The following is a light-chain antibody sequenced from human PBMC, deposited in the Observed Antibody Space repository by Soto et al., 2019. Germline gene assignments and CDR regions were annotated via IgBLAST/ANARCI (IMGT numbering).Light chain of an antibody. CDR1: SSNIGSNY. CDR3: AAWDDSLRGSYV. Sequence: QSVLTRPPSASGTPGQRVTISCSGSSSNIGSNYVYWYQQLPGTAPKLLIYRNNQRPSGVPDRFSGSKSGTSASLAISGLRSEDEADYYCAAWDDSLRGSYVFGTGTKVTVL. J-gene: IGLJ1*01. CDR2: RNN. V-gene: IGLV1-47*01.